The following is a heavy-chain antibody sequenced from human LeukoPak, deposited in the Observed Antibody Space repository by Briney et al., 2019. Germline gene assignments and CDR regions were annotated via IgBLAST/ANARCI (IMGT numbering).Heavy chain of an antibody. Sequence: ASLKVSCKASGYTFTRYDVKWVRQAPGQGLEYMGWLNPDTGKTGYVQKFQGRVTMTSDNSIVTAFMELSGLRSDDTAVYYCARGLSTVLLHTLTGISDQPDLDFWGQGTLVTVSS. J-gene: IGHJ4*02. CDR3: ARGLSTVLLHTLTGISDQPDLDF. CDR2: LNPDTGKT. V-gene: IGHV1-8*01. CDR1: GYTFTRYD. D-gene: IGHD3-9*01.